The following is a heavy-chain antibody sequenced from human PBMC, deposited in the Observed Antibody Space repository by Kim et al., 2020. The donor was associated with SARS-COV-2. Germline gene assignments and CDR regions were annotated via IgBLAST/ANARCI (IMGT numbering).Heavy chain of an antibody. J-gene: IGHJ6*02. CDR1: GGSFSGYY. Sequence: SETLSLTCAVYGGSFSGYYWSWIRQPPGKGLEWIGEINHSGSTNYNPSLKSRVTISVDTSKNQFSLKLSSVTAADTAVYYCARGGTFSVTMFGVVIIRPLMDVWGQGTTVTVSS. CDR3: ARGGTFSVTMFGVVIIRPLMDV. CDR2: INHSGST. V-gene: IGHV4-34*01. D-gene: IGHD3-3*01.